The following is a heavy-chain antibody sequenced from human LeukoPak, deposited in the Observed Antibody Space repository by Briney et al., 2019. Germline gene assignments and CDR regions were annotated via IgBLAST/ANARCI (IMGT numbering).Heavy chain of an antibody. CDR1: GFTFSSYA. J-gene: IGHJ4*02. V-gene: IGHV3-23*01. CDR2: ISSSGGST. CDR3: AKSPSYDILTGYYNN. D-gene: IGHD3-9*01. Sequence: PGGSLRLSCAASGFTFSSYAMSWVRQAPGKGLEWVSAISSSGGSTYYADSVKGRFTISRDNSKNTLYLQMNSLRAEDTAVYYCAKSPSYDILTGYYNNWGQGTLVTVSS.